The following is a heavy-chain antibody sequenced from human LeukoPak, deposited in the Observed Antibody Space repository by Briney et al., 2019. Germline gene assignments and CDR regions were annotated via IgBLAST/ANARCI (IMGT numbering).Heavy chain of an antibody. CDR3: ARDRGKLRYFDL. J-gene: IGHJ4*02. CDR1: GFIVSDNF. V-gene: IGHV3-66*02. D-gene: IGHD3-9*01. Sequence: GGSLRLSCAASGFIVSDNFLSWVRQAPGKGLEWVSVIYRGGDTYYADSVKGRFTISRDNSKNTLYLQMSSLRVEDTAVYYCARDRGKLRYFDLWGQGTLLTVSS. CDR2: IYRGGDT.